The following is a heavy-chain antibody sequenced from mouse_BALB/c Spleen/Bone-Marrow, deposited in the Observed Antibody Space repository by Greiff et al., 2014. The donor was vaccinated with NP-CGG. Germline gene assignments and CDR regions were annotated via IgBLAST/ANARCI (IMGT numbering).Heavy chain of an antibody. CDR1: GYTFTSTW. Sequence: QVQLQQSGSVLVRPGDSVKLSCKASGYTFTSTWIHWAKQRPGQGLEWIGEIHPNSGNTKYNEKLKGKATLTAGTSSSTAYVDLSSLPSEDAAVDDCARDGVGSAVDDWGQGTSVTVSS. V-gene: IGHV1S130*01. CDR3: ARDGVGSAVDD. D-gene: IGHD2-3*01. J-gene: IGHJ4*01. CDR2: IHPNSGNT.